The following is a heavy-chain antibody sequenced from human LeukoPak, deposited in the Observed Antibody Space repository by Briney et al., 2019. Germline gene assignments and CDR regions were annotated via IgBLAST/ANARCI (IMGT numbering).Heavy chain of an antibody. CDR1: GFTFSGYD. J-gene: IGHJ3*01. CDR3: VRGFRRVQLPRSYDFDL. Sequence: PGGSLRLSCAASGFTFSGYDMNWVRQTTGEGLEWLAIIGTAGDSYYAGSVRGRFTISRENAMNSLYLQMNSLRAGDTAVYYCVRGFRRVQLPRSYDFDLWGQGTVVTVSS. V-gene: IGHV3-13*01. CDR2: IGTAGDS. D-gene: IGHD1-1*01.